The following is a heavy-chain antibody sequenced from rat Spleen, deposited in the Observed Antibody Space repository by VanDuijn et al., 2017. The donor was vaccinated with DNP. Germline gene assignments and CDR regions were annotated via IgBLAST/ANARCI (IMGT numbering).Heavy chain of an antibody. V-gene: IGHV5-29*01. CDR2: ISYDGSST. D-gene: IGHD1-2*01. J-gene: IGHJ3*01. Sequence: EVQLVESGGGLVQPGRSMKLSCAASGFTFSNYYMAWVRQAPTKGLEWVATISYDGSSTYYRDSVKGRITISRDNAKSTLYLQMDSLRSEDTATYYCARSDSYGFPYWGQGTLVTVSS. CDR1: GFTFSNYY. CDR3: ARSDSYGFPY.